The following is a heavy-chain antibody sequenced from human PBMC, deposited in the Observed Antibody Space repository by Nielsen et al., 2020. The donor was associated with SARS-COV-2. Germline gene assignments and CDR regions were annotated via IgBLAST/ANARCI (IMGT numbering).Heavy chain of an antibody. CDR2: INPNSGGT. D-gene: IGHD3-3*01. J-gene: IGHJ3*02. CDR3: ARVAYDFWSGYYKINAFDI. V-gene: IGHV1-69*01. Sequence: WVRQAPGQGLEWMGWINPNSGGTNYAQKFQGRVTITADESTSTAYMELSSLRSEDTAVYYCARVAYDFWSGYYKINAFDIWGQGTMVTVSS.